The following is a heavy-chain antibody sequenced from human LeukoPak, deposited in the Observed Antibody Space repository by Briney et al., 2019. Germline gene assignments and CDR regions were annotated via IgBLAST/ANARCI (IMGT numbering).Heavy chain of an antibody. CDR2: IYYSGST. D-gene: IGHD6-13*01. CDR3: ARAGIAAAGKHNWFDP. CDR1: GGSISSYY. V-gene: IGHV4-59*01. Sequence: ASETLSLTCTVSGGSISSYYWSWIRQPPGKGLEWIGYIYYSGSTNYNPSLKGRVTISVDTSKNQFSLKLSSVTAADTAVYYCARAGIAAAGKHNWFDPWGQGTPVTVSS. J-gene: IGHJ5*02.